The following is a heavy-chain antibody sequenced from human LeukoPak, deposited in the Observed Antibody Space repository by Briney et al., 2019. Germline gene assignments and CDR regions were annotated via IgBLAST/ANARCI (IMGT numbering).Heavy chain of an antibody. Sequence: ASVKVSCKASGYTFTSYGISWVRQAPGQGLEWMGWISAYNGNTNYAQKLQGRVTMTTDTSTSTAYMELRSLRSDDTAVYYCAREVGVAMMSGYLYWGQGTLVTVSS. J-gene: IGHJ4*02. CDR2: ISAYNGNT. CDR1: GYTFTSYG. V-gene: IGHV1-18*01. CDR3: AREVGVAMMSGYLY. D-gene: IGHD3-9*01.